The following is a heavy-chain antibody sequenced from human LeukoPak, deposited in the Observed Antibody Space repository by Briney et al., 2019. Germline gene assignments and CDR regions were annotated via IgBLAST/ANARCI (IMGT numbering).Heavy chain of an antibody. V-gene: IGHV3-23*01. J-gene: IGHJ4*02. CDR1: GFTFSNYA. CDR3: AKDLRASGSYYSVFDY. Sequence: PGGSLRLSCAASGFTFSNYAMTWVRQAPGKGLEWVSALSGSGDSTYYAESVKGRFTISRDNSRNTLYLQMNSLRAEDTAVYYCAKDLRASGSYYSVFDYWGQGTLVTVSS. CDR2: LSGSGDST. D-gene: IGHD3-10*01.